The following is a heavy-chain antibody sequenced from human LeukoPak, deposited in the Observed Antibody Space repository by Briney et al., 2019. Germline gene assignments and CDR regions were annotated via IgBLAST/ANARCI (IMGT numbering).Heavy chain of an antibody. Sequence: GGSLRLSCAASGFTFSSYAMSWVRQAPGKGLEWVSAISGSGGSIYYADSVKGRFTISRDNSKNTLYLQMNSLRAEDTAVYYCAKSTTKPTGTTGYWGQGTLVTVSS. V-gene: IGHV3-23*01. D-gene: IGHD1-1*01. J-gene: IGHJ4*02. CDR1: GFTFSSYA. CDR3: AKSTTKPTGTTGY. CDR2: ISGSGGSI.